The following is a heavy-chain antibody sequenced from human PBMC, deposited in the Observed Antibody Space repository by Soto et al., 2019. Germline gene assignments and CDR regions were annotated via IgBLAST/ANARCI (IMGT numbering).Heavy chain of an antibody. Sequence: GGSLRLSCAASGFTVSSNYMSWVRQTPGKGLEWVSLTYSGGVTVYADSVQGRFTVSRDNYRNTLYLQMNSLRAEDTAVYFCARDFDSDATGYYGMDVWGQGTTVTVSS. D-gene: IGHD7-27*01. J-gene: IGHJ6*02. CDR3: ARDFDSDATGYYGMDV. CDR2: TYSGGVT. CDR1: GFTVSSNY. V-gene: IGHV3-66*01.